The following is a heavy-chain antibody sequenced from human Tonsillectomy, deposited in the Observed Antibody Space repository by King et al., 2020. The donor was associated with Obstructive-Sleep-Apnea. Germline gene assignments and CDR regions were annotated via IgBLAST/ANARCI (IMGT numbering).Heavy chain of an antibody. V-gene: IGHV3-23*04. J-gene: IGHJ4*02. Sequence: VQLVESGGGLGQPGGSLRLSCAASGFTFSRYAMSWVRQAPGEGLEWVSAICGSGGCTYYADPVKGRFTNSRDNSKNTLYLQMNSLRAEDTAVYYCAKIAAAGTFDYWGQGTLVTVSS. D-gene: IGHD6-13*01. CDR1: GFTFSRYA. CDR2: ICGSGGCT. CDR3: AKIAAAGTFDY.